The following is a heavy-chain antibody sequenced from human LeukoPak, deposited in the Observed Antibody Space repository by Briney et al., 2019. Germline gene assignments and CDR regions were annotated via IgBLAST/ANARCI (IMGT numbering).Heavy chain of an antibody. CDR2: INPSGGST. V-gene: IGHV1-46*01. CDR1: AGSFSSYA. D-gene: IGHD6-6*01. J-gene: IGHJ4*02. Sequence: ASVTVSCTASAGSFSSYAISWVRHAPGQGLEWMGIINPSGGSTSYEQKSQGRGTMTRDMSTSKVYMERSSLRSEDPAVYYCARCSYYSSSSLGCHLWGQGTLVRVSS. CDR3: ARCSYYSSSSLGCHL.